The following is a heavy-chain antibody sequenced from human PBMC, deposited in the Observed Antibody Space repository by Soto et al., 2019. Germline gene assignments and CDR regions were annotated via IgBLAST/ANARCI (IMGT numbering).Heavy chain of an antibody. CDR3: ARKDPYSSGWLGFDY. CDR2: ISAYNGNT. D-gene: IGHD6-19*01. CDR1: GYTFTSYG. J-gene: IGHJ4*02. V-gene: IGHV1-18*01. Sequence: ASVKVSCKASGYTFTSYGISWVRQAPGQGLDWMGWISAYNGNTNYAQKLQGRVTMTTDTSTSTAYMELRSLRSDDTALYYCARKDPYSSGWLGFDYWGQGTLVTVSS.